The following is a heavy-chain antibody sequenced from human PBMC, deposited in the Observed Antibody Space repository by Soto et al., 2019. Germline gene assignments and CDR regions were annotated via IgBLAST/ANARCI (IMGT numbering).Heavy chain of an antibody. J-gene: IGHJ6*02. CDR1: GFTFGDYA. D-gene: IGHD5-18*01. CDR3: TRDRIQLWFSSYYYYGMDV. V-gene: IGHV3-49*03. CDR2: IRSKAYGGTT. Sequence: GGSLRLSCTASGFTFGDYAMSWFRQAPGKGLEWVGFIRSKAYGGTTEYAGSVKGRFTISRDDSKSIAYLQMNSLKTEDTAVYYCTRDRIQLWFSSYYYYGMDVWGQGTTVTVSS.